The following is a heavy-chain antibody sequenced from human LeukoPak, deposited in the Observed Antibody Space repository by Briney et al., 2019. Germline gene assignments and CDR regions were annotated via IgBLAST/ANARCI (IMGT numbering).Heavy chain of an antibody. CDR2: FNPSGGST. CDR1: GYTFTGYY. J-gene: IGHJ4*02. Sequence: GASVKVSCKASGYTFTGYYMHWVRQAPGQGLEWMGIFNPSGGSTSYAQKFQGRVTMTGDTSTSTVYMELSSLRSEDTAVYYCASVTGTTGMTYNYWGQGTLVTVSS. D-gene: IGHD1-7*01. V-gene: IGHV1-46*01. CDR3: ASVTGTTGMTYNY.